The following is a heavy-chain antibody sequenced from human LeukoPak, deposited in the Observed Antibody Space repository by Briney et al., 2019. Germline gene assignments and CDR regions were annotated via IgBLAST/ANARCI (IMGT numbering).Heavy chain of an antibody. Sequence: GGSLRLSRTDSGFTFSSYALAWVRQAPGKGLEWVAAVTSRGVGTHYADSVKGRFTISRDNSRNTIYLQMNSLRAEDTAIYYCGSDRNGDYVGALGFWGRGTLVTVSS. CDR2: VTSRGVGT. D-gene: IGHD4-17*01. CDR1: GFTFSSYA. CDR3: GSDRNGDYVGALGF. V-gene: IGHV3-23*01. J-gene: IGHJ4*01.